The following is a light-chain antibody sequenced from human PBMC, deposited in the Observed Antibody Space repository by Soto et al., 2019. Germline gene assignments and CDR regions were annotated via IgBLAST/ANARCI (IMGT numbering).Light chain of an antibody. Sequence: QSALTQPASVSGSPGLSITISCTGTSNDVGGYDYVSWYRQHPDRAPRLLIYEVTNRTSGISDRFSGSRSGNTASLTISGLQADDEADYYCASYPVSGTLIFGGGTKVTV. CDR3: ASYPVSGTLI. V-gene: IGLV2-14*01. J-gene: IGLJ2*01. CDR2: EVT. CDR1: SNDVGGYDY.